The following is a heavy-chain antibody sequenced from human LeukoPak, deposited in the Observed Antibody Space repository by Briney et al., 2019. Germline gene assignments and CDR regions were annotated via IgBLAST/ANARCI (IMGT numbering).Heavy chain of an antibody. CDR2: ISSSGTTI. J-gene: IGHJ4*02. CDR3: AREDDNWNHLDK. D-gene: IGHD1-1*01. V-gene: IGHV3-48*03. Sequence: GGSLRLSCAASGFTFKSDEMNWVRQAPGKGLEWVSYISSSGTTIYYADSVKGRFAISRDNAKNSLYLQMDRLRAEDTAIYYCAREDDNWNHLDKWGQGNLVTVSS. CDR1: GFTFKSDE.